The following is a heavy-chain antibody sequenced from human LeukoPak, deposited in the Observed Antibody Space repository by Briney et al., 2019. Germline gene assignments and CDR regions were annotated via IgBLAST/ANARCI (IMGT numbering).Heavy chain of an antibody. Sequence: KPSETLSLTCTVSGGSISSGGYYWSWILQPPGKGLEWIGYIYHSGSTYYNPSLKSRVTISVDRSKHQFSLKLSSVTAADTAVYYCARAETKYCSSTSCYIWFDPWGQGTLVTVSS. J-gene: IGHJ5*02. CDR2: IYHSGST. CDR3: ARAETKYCSSTSCYIWFDP. V-gene: IGHV4-30-2*01. CDR1: GGSISSGGYY. D-gene: IGHD2-2*02.